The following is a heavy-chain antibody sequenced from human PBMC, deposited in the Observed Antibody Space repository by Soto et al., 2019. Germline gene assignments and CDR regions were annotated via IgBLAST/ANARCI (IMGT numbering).Heavy chain of an antibody. CDR2: IYYTGHT. D-gene: IGHD3-3*01. CDR1: GDAVSSVSYY. Sequence: PSETLSLTCTVSGDAVSSVSYYWGWVRQPPGKGREWIGNIYYTGHTFYNPSLKSRVSISVDTSKNQFSLNLTSVTAAHTAVYFCGRQYDFWSSSYYPMDVWAPGTTGTVSS. CDR3: GRQYDFWSSSYYPMDV. V-gene: IGHV4-39*01. J-gene: IGHJ6*02.